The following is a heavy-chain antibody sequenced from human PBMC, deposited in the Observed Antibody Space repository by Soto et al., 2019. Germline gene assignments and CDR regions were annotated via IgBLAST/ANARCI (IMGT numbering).Heavy chain of an antibody. CDR2: NYYGGST. CDR1: GGSITSGDYY. CDR3: ASGSTVIKTLDF. J-gene: IGHJ4*02. D-gene: IGHD4-17*01. V-gene: IGHV4-30-4*01. Sequence: QVQLQESGPGLVKPSQTLSLTCTVSGGSITSGDYYWGWIRQPPGKGLEWVGYNYYGGSTYYNPSLESRITISLDTAKNQFSLELTCVTAADTAVYYCASGSTVIKTLDFWGQGTLVTVSS.